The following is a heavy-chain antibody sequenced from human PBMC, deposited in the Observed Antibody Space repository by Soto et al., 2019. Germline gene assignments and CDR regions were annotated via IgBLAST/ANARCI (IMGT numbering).Heavy chain of an antibody. J-gene: IGHJ3*02. CDR2: IYYSGST. Sequence: QLQLQESGPGLVKPSETLSLTCTVSGGSISSSSYYWGWIRQPPGKGLEWIGSIYYSGSTYYNPSLKSRVTISVDTSKNQFSLKLSSVTAADTAVYYCARGPKYDAFDIWGQGTMVTVSS. CDR3: ARGPKYDAFDI. CDR1: GGSISSSSYY. V-gene: IGHV4-39*01.